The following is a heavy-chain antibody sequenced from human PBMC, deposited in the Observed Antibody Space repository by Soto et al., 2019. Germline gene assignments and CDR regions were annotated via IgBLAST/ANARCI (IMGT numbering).Heavy chain of an antibody. CDR3: ARGGSSWATTYYFDY. J-gene: IGHJ4*02. CDR2: IYYSGST. D-gene: IGHD6-6*01. V-gene: IGHV4-59*01. Sequence: QVQLQESGPGLVKPSETLSLTCTVSGGSISSYYWSWIRQPPGKGLEWIGNIYYSGSTNYNPSLQCRVTISVDTSKNQFSLKLSSVTAADTAVYYCARGGSSWATTYYFDYWGQGTLVTVSS. CDR1: GGSISSYY.